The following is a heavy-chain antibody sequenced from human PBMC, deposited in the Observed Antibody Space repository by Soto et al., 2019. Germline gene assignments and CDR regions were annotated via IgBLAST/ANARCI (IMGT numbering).Heavy chain of an antibody. J-gene: IGHJ3*02. CDR1: GFTFSNYG. CDR3: AKDYLGSSKAFDI. CDR2: ISDDGTNK. D-gene: IGHD2-2*01. V-gene: IGHV3-30*18. Sequence: PGGSLRLSCAVYGFTFSNYGMHWVRQAPGKGLEWVALISDDGTNKYFVDSVKGRFTISRDNSRNMLYLQMNRLRPEDTAVYHCAKDYLGSSKAFDIWGQGTMVTVSS.